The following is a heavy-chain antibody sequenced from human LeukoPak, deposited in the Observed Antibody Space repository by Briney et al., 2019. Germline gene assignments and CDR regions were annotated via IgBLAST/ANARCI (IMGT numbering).Heavy chain of an antibody. CDR3: AREYNSRATFDY. CDR1: ASGVAFTSHS. V-gene: IGHV3-21*05. CDR2: IHSSGDYI. J-gene: IGHJ4*02. Sequence: GGSLRLSCAASASGVAFTSHSINWVRQAPGKGLEWISYIHSSGDYIFYADSVKGRFTVSRDNARNSLYLQMNSLRAEDTAIYYCAREYNSRATFDYWGQGTLVTVSS. D-gene: IGHD1-20*01.